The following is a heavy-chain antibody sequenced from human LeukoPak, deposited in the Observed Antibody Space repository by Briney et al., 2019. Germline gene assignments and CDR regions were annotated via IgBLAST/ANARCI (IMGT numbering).Heavy chain of an antibody. J-gene: IGHJ6*02. D-gene: IGHD2-2*03. CDR2: ISGSGGST. Sequence: GGSLRLSCAASGFTFSSYAMSWVRQAPGKGLEWVSAISGSGGSTYHADSVKGRFTISRDNSKNTLYLQMNSLRAEDTAVYYCAKDPGYCSSTSCYFGYYYYGVDVWGQGTTVTVSS. CDR1: GFTFSSYA. V-gene: IGHV3-23*01. CDR3: AKDPGYCSSTSCYFGYYYYGVDV.